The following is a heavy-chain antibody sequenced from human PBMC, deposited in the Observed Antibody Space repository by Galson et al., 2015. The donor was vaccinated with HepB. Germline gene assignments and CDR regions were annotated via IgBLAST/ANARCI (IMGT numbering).Heavy chain of an antibody. CDR1: GGFISNGDYY. J-gene: IGHJ4*02. Sequence: CTVSGGFISNGDYYWSWIRQSPGKGLEWLGYIYYTESTYYNPSLQSRVVMSVDASRNQFSLKLTSVTAADTAVYYCARGSLRFHYFDYWGQGTPVTVSP. CDR3: ARGSLRFHYFDY. CDR2: IYYTEST. D-gene: IGHD4-17*01. V-gene: IGHV4-30-4*01.